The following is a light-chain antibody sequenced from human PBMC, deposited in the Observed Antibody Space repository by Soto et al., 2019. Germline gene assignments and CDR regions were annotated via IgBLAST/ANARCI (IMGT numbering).Light chain of an antibody. CDR2: SAS. CDR1: QDINVN. J-gene: IGKJ1*01. Sequence: DIQMAQTPSSVSASVGDTVTITCRASQDINVNLNWYQQKPGEVPKLLIYSASSLHSGVPSRFTGSGSETDFTLTIRSLQPEDFATYYSQHGYVDPYNIGQGTQV. CDR3: QHGYVDPYN. V-gene: IGKV1-39*01.